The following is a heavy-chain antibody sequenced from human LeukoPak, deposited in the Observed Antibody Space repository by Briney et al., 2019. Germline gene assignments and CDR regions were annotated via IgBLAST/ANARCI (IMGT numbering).Heavy chain of an antibody. CDR3: AKDRGDYYDSSGYYSGGFDI. CDR1: GFTFSNYV. Sequence: GGSLRLSCAASGFTFSNYVMSWVRQAPGKGLEWVSEISGSGGSTHYTDSVKGRFTISRDNSKNTLYLQMSSLRAEDTAVYYCAKDRGDYYDSSGYYSGGFDIWGQGTMVTVSS. D-gene: IGHD3-22*01. CDR2: ISGSGGST. V-gene: IGHV3-23*01. J-gene: IGHJ3*02.